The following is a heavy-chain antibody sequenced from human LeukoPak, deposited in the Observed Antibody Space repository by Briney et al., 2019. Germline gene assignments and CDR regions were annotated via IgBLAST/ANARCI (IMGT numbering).Heavy chain of an antibody. CDR2: TYYRSKWYN. J-gene: IGHJ3*02. Sequence: SQTLSLTSAISRDSLSSNSAAWNWIRQSPSRGLEWLGRTYYRSKWYNDYAVSVKSRITINPDTSKNQFSLQLNSVTPEDTAVYYCARDGTMRSGPAFDIWGQGTMVTVSS. CDR1: RDSLSSNSAA. CDR3: ARDGTMRSGPAFDI. V-gene: IGHV6-1*01. D-gene: IGHD3-3*01.